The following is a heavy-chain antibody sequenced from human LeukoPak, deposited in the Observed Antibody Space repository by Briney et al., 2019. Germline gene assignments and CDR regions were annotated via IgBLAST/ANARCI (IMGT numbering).Heavy chain of an antibody. CDR2: ISSSSSYT. CDR1: GFTFSVYY. D-gene: IGHD3-9*01. J-gene: IGHJ4*02. V-gene: IGHV3-11*06. CDR3: ARPQRSKDVLRYFDWLSQPAYFDY. Sequence: GGSLRLSRAASGFTFSVYYMSWIRQAPGKGLEWVSYISSSSSYTNYADSVKGRFTISRDNAKNSLYLQMNSLRAEDTAVYYCARPQRSKDVLRYFDWLSQPAYFDYWGQGTLVTVSS.